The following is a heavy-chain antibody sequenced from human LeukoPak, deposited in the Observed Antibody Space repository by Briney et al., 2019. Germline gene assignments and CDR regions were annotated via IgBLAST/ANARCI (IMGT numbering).Heavy chain of an antibody. V-gene: IGHV4-59*01. CDR2: IYYSGST. CDR1: GGSISSYY. CDR3: ANPPTVTSFDY. J-gene: IGHJ4*02. Sequence: PSETLSLTCTVSGGSISSYYWSWIRQPPGKGLEWIGYIYYSGSTNYNPSLKSRVTISVDTSKNQFSLKLSSVTAADTAVYYCANPPTVTSFDYWGQGTLVTVSS. D-gene: IGHD4-11*01.